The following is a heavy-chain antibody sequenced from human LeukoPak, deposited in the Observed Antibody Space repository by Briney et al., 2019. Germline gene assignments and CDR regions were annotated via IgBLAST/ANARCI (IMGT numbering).Heavy chain of an antibody. CDR2: ISSSSSYT. J-gene: IGHJ6*02. V-gene: IGHV3-11*05. CDR1: GFTFSDYY. D-gene: IGHD2-2*02. CDR3: ARGSVDCSSTSCYKAASYYYYGMDV. Sequence: GGSLRLSCAASGFTFSDYYMSWIRQAPGKGLEWVSYISSSSSYTNYADSVKGRFTISRDNAKNSLYLQMNSLRAEDTAVYYCARGSVDCSSTSCYKAASYYYYGMDVWGQGTTVTVSS.